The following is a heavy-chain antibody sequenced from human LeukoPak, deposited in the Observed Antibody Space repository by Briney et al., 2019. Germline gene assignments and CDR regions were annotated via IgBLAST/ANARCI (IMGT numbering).Heavy chain of an antibody. CDR1: GYSFTSYW. D-gene: IGHD6-13*01. V-gene: IGHV5-51*01. CDR2: IYPGDSDT. CDR3: ARRDSSSPPDY. J-gene: IGHJ4*02. Sequence: GESLMISCKGSGYSFTSYWIGWVRQMPGKGLEWMGIIYPGDSDTRYSPSFQGQVTISADKSISTAYQQCSSLKASDTATYYCARRDSSSPPDYWGQGTLVTVSS.